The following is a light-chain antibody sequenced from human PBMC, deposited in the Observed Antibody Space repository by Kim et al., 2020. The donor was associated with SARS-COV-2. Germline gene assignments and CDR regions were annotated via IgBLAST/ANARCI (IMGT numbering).Light chain of an antibody. CDR1: QSVTSSY. CDR3: QQYGDSPRT. J-gene: IGKJ2*01. V-gene: IGKV3-20*01. Sequence: EIVLTQSPGTLSLSPGERATLSCRASQSVTSSYLAWYQQKPGQAPRLLIYGASTRLPGIPDRFSGSGSGTDFTLTISRLEPEDSAVYYCQQYGDSPRTFGQGTKLEI. CDR2: GAS.